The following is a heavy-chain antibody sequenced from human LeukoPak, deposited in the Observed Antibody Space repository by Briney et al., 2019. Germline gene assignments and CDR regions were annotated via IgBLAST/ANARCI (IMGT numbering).Heavy chain of an antibody. CDR1: GYTFRSFG. Sequence: ASVKVSCKASGYTFRSFGISWVRQAPGQGLEWMGWVNPNSGGTNYAQKFQGRVTMTRDTSISTAYMELSRLRSDDTAVYYCAGRYSNEDPFDYWGQGTLVTVSS. J-gene: IGHJ4*02. CDR2: VNPNSGGT. D-gene: IGHD4-11*01. V-gene: IGHV1-2*02. CDR3: AGRYSNEDPFDY.